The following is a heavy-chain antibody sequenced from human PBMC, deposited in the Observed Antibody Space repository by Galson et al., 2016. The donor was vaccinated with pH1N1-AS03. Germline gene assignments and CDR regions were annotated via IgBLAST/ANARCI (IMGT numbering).Heavy chain of an antibody. CDR2: IHPIFGTP. CDR1: GGTFGNYA. D-gene: IGHD3-22*01. Sequence: SVKVSCKASGGTFGNYAISWMRQAPGQGLEWMGGIHPIFGTPSYAQKFQGRLTVTADDSTSAAYMELSSLTSEDPAIYYCARDRHYDSSGRYFYESEHWGQGTLVIVSS. V-gene: IGHV1-69*13. CDR3: ARDRHYDSSGRYFYESEH. J-gene: IGHJ4*02.